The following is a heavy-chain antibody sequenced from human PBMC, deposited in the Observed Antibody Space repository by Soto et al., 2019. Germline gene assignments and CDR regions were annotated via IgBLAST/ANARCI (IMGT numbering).Heavy chain of an antibody. J-gene: IGHJ4*02. CDR3: ARGEYDYVWGSYRPPLYFDY. CDR2: IYYSGST. Sequence: QVQLQESGPGLVKPSQTLSLTCTVSGGSISSGDYYWSWIRQPPGKDLGWYGYIYYSGSTCYNPSLKSRVTISVDTSKNQFALKLSSVTAADTAVYYCARGEYDYVWGSYRPPLYFDYWGQGTLVTVSS. V-gene: IGHV4-30-4*01. CDR1: GGSISSGDYY. D-gene: IGHD3-16*02.